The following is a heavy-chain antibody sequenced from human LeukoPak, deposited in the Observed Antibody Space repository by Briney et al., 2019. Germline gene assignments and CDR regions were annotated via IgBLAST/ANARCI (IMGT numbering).Heavy chain of an antibody. Sequence: SETLSLTCTVSGGSISSYYWSWIRQPPGKGLEWIGYIYYSGSTNYNPSLKSRVTISVDTSKNQFSLKLSSVTAADTAVYYCARALAPLRYFDWSKTPDAFDIWSQGTMVTVSS. J-gene: IGHJ3*02. V-gene: IGHV4-59*01. CDR2: IYYSGST. CDR3: ARALAPLRYFDWSKTPDAFDI. D-gene: IGHD3-9*01. CDR1: GGSISSYY.